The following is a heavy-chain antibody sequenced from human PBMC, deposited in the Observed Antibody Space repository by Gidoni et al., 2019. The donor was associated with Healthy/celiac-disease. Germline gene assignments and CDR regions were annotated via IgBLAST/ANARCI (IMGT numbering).Heavy chain of an antibody. D-gene: IGHD1-26*01. CDR3: AKVGEWELEDY. CDR1: GFTFSSYA. V-gene: IGHV3-23*01. J-gene: IGHJ4*02. Sequence: EVQLLESGGGLVQHGGSLRLSCAASGFTFSSYAMSWVRQAPGKGLEWVSAMSGSGGSTYYADSVKGRFTISRDNSKNTLYLQMNSLRAEDTAVCYCAKVGEWELEDYWGQGTLVTVSS. CDR2: MSGSGGST.